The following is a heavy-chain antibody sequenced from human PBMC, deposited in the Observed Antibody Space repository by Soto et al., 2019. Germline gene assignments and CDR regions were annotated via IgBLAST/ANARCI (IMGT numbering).Heavy chain of an antibody. D-gene: IGHD3-22*01. V-gene: IGHV1-46*01. CDR3: AREVYYNSSGYSTNDAFDI. Sequence: ASVKVSCKASGYTFTSYYMHWVRQAPGQGLEWMGIINPSGGSTSYAQKFQGRVTMTRDTSTSTVYMELSSLRSEDTAVYYCAREVYYNSSGYSTNDAFDIWGQGTMVTVSS. CDR1: GYTFTSYY. CDR2: INPSGGST. J-gene: IGHJ3*02.